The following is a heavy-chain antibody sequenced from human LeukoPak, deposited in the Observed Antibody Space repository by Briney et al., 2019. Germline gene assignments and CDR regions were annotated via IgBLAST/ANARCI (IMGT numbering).Heavy chain of an antibody. D-gene: IGHD3-3*01. CDR2: IYTGGST. CDR3: ARGLRFLEWLSLHITYYFDY. Sequence: PSETLSLTCTVSGGSISSGSYYWSWIRQPAGKGLEWIGRIYTGGSTNYNPSLKSRVTISVDTSKNQFSLKLSSVTAADTAVYYCARGLRFLEWLSLHITYYFDYWGQGTLVTVSS. J-gene: IGHJ4*02. CDR1: GGSISSGSYY. V-gene: IGHV4-61*02.